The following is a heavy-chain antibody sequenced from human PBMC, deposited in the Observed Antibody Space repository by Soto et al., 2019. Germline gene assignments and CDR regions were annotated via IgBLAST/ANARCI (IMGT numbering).Heavy chain of an antibody. V-gene: IGHV4-30-2*01. CDR1: GGSISSGGYS. D-gene: IGHD1-26*01. CDR2: IYHSGST. Sequence: QLQLQESGSGLVKPSQTLSLTCAVSGGSISSGGYSWSWIRQPPGKGLEWIGYIYHSGSTYYNPYLTRRVTISVDRSKNQFSRKLSSVTAADTAVYYCARAGVVGATALDYWVQGTLVTVSS. CDR3: ARAGVVGATALDY. J-gene: IGHJ4*02.